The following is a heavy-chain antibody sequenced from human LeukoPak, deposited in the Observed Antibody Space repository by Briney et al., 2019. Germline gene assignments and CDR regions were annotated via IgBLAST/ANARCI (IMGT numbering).Heavy chain of an antibody. CDR1: GFTFSSYS. J-gene: IGHJ4*02. V-gene: IGHV3-21*01. D-gene: IGHD6-19*01. Sequence: GGSLRLSCAASGFTFSSYSMNWVRQAPGKGLEWVSSISSSSSYIYYADSVKGRFTISRDNSKNTLYLQMNSLRAEDTAVYYCAKGSGSSGWYHYFDYWGQGTLVTVSS. CDR2: ISSSSSYI. CDR3: AKGSGSSGWYHYFDY.